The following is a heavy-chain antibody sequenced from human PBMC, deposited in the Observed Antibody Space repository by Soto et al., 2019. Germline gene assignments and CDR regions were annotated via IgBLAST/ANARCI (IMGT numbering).Heavy chain of an antibody. D-gene: IGHD2-15*01. V-gene: IGHV4-39*02. CDR2: IYYDGST. Sequence: SETLSLTCTVSGGSINSNNYYWAWIRQPPGKGLAWIASIYYDGSTYYNPSLRSRVSISVDTSKNHFSLKLSSATAADTAVYYCAKVVVAATRHTDFESWGQGTLVTVS. J-gene: IGHJ4*02. CDR3: AKVVVAATRHTDFES. CDR1: GGSINSNNYY.